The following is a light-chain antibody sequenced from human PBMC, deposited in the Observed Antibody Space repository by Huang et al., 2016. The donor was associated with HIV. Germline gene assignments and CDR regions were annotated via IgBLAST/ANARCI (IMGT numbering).Light chain of an antibody. CDR2: DAS. CDR3: QQFGSSPKT. V-gene: IGKV3-20*01. Sequence: EIVLTQSPGTLSLSPGERATLYCRASQSVSSSYLLWYQQKPGQAPRLLIYDASSRVTGIPDRFSGSGSGTDFTLTISRLEPEDFAVYYCQQFGSSPKTLGQGTKLEIK. CDR1: QSVSSSY. J-gene: IGKJ2*01.